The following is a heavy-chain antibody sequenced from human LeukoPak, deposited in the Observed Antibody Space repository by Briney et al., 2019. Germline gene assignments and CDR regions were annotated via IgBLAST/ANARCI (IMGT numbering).Heavy chain of an antibody. V-gene: IGHV3-21*01. CDR3: ARDLGSTSCFDY. D-gene: IGHD2-2*01. CDR2: ISSSSSYI. CDR1: GFTFSSYS. Sequence: PGGSLRLSCAASGFTFSSYSLNWVRQAPGKGREWVSSISSSSSYIYYADSVRGRFTISRDNAKNSLYLQMNSLRAEDTAVYYCARDLGSTSCFDYSGQGTLVTVSS. J-gene: IGHJ4*02.